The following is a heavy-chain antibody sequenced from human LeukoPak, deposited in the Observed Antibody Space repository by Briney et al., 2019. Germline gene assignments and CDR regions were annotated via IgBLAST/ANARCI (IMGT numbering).Heavy chain of an antibody. J-gene: IGHJ4*02. D-gene: IGHD1-20*01. CDR3: TTSLTGRKDLDY. Sequence: GGSLRLSCAASGFTFSNAWMSWVRQAPGKGLEWVGRIKSKTDGGTTDYAAPVKGRFTISRDDSKNTLYLQMNSLKTEDTAVYYCTTSLTGRKDLDYWGQGTLVTVSS. CDR2: IKSKTDGGTT. V-gene: IGHV3-15*01. CDR1: GFTFSNAW.